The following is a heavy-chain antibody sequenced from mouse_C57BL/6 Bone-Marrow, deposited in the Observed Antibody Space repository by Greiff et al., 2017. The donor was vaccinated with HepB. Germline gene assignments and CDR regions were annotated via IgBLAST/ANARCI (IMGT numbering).Heavy chain of an antibody. CDR1: GFTFSDFY. CDR2: SRNKANDYTT. D-gene: IGHD2-1*01. CDR3: ARDALYGNYSYAMDY. V-gene: IGHV7-1*01. J-gene: IGHJ4*01. Sequence: EVQGVESGGGLVQSGRSLRLSCATSGFTFSDFYMEWVRQAPGKGLEWIAASRNKANDYTTEYSASVKGRFIVSRDTSQSILYLQMNALRAEDTAIYYCARDALYGNYSYAMDYWGQGTSVTVSS.